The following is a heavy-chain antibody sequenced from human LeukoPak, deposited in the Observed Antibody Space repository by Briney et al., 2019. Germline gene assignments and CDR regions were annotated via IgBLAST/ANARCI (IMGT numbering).Heavy chain of an antibody. V-gene: IGHV1-46*01. Sequence: GASVKVSCKASGYTFTSYYMHWVRQAPGQGLEWMGIINPSGGSTSYAQKFQGRVTMTRDTSTSTVYMELSSLRSEDTAVYYCARASVILTGRAPDLDYWGQGTLVTVSS. D-gene: IGHD3-9*01. J-gene: IGHJ4*02. CDR3: ARASVILTGRAPDLDY. CDR1: GYTFTSYY. CDR2: INPSGGST.